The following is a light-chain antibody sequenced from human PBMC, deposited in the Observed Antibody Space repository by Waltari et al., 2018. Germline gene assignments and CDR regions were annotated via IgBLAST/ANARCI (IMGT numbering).Light chain of an antibody. V-gene: IGLV2-14*03. J-gene: IGLJ1*01. CDR3: SSYSSSGTLYV. CDR1: SSDVGGNHY. Sequence: QSALTQPASVSASPGHSITISCTGPSSDVGGNHYVWRYQQHPDKAPKLLIYDVTNRPSGVSNRFSGSKSGNTASLIISGLQAEDEADYYCSSYSSSGTLYVFGSGTKVTVL. CDR2: DVT.